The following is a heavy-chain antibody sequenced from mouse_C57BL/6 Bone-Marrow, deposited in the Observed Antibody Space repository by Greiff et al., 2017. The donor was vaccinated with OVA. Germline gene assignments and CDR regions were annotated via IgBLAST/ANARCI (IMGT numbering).Heavy chain of an antibody. CDR1: GFTFSSYA. D-gene: IGHD1-2*01. J-gene: IGHJ1*03. CDR2: ISAGGSYT. V-gene: IGHV5-4*01. CDR3: AREGITTAPHWYIDV. Sequence: EVMLVESGGGLVKPGGSLKLSCAASGFTFSSYAMSWVRQTPEKRLEWVATISAGGSYTYYTDNVKGRFTISRDNAKNNLYLQMSHLKSEDTAMYYCAREGITTAPHWYIDVWGTGTTVTVSA.